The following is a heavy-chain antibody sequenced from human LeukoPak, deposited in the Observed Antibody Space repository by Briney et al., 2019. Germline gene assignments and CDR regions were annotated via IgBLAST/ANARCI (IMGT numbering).Heavy chain of an antibody. V-gene: IGHV7-4-1*02. CDR1: GYTFTSYG. CDR2: INTNTGNP. D-gene: IGHD1-1*01. CDR3: ARAVQLERHASYYGMDV. J-gene: IGHJ6*02. Sequence: GASVKVSCKASGYTFTSYGISWVRQAPGQGLEWMGWINTNTGNPTYAQGFTGRFVFSLDTSVSTAYLQISSLKAEDTAVYYCARAVQLERHASYYGMDVWGQGTTVTVSS.